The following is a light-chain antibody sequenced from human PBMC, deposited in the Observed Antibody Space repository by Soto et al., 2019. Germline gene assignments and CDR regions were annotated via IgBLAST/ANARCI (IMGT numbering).Light chain of an antibody. CDR2: DAS. V-gene: IGKV3-20*01. CDR3: QQFSSYPLT. Sequence: EIVMTQSPATLSVSPGERATLSCRASRSVSNYLAWYQQKPGQAPRLLIYDASSRATGIPDRFSGGGSGTDFTLTISRLEPEDFAVYYCQQFSSYPLTFGGGTKVDI. J-gene: IGKJ4*01. CDR1: RSVSNY.